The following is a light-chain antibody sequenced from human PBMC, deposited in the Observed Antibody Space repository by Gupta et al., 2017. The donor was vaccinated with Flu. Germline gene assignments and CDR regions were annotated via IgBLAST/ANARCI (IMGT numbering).Light chain of an antibody. CDR1: QTTGTF. CDR3: QQSYSAPYS. J-gene: IGKJ2*03. Sequence: DIQMTQSPSSLSASVGDRVIITCRASQTTGTFLNWYQQKPGKAPKLLIYAASNLQDGVPSRFGDSGSGTDFTLTISSLQPEDFGTYYCQQSYSAPYSFGQGTTMDIK. V-gene: IGKV1-39*01. CDR2: AAS.